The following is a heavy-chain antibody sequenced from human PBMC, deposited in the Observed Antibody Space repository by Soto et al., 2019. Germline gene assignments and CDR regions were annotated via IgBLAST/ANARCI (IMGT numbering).Heavy chain of an antibody. D-gene: IGHD1-26*01. CDR3: ARAIKRWEVHQYFDS. V-gene: IGHV1-2*02. CDR1: GFTFTGHY. J-gene: IGHJ4*02. Sequence: QVQLDQSGAEVKKPGASVKVSCKASGFTFTGHYIHWVRQAPGQGLEWMGWINPNSGGTSYAQKFQGRLTMATDTSITTAYMELSRLSSDDTAVYYCARAIKRWEVHQYFDSWGQGTLLSVFS. CDR2: INPNSGGT.